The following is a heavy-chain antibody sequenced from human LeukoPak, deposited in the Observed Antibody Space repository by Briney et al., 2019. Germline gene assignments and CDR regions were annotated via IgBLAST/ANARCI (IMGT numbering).Heavy chain of an antibody. CDR1: GFTFSNYS. CDR2: IGSSSSYI. CDR3: ARVAGRDGYNYHWFDP. J-gene: IGHJ5*02. D-gene: IGHD5-24*01. Sequence: GGSLRLSCAASGFTFSNYSMNWVRQAPGKGLEWVSSIGSSSSYIYYADSVKGRFTISRDNAKNSLYLQMNSLRAEDTAVYYCARVAGRDGYNYHWFDPWGQGTLVTVSS. V-gene: IGHV3-21*01.